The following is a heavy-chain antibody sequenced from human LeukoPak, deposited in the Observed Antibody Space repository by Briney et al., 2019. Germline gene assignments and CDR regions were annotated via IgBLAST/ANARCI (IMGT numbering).Heavy chain of an antibody. D-gene: IGHD3-22*01. CDR3: ARDVASQSDSSGYYYFLGGDAFDI. CDR1: GFTFSSYS. J-gene: IGHJ3*02. Sequence: GGSLRLSCAASGFTFSSYSMNWVRQAPGKGLEWASSISSSSSYIYYADSVKGRFTISRDNAKNSLYLQMNSLRAEDTAVYYCARDVASQSDSSGYYYFLGGDAFDIWGQGTMVTVSS. CDR2: ISSSSSYI. V-gene: IGHV3-21*01.